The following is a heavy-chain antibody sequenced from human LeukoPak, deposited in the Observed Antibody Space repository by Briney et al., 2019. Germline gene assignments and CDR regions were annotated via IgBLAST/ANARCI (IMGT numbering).Heavy chain of an antibody. J-gene: IGHJ5*02. D-gene: IGHD4-17*01. Sequence: GASVKVSCKASGYTFTGYYMHWVRQAPGQELEWMGWINPNSGGTNYAQKFQGRVTMTRDTSISTAYMELSRLRSDDTAVFYCARESGDYFSTGWFDPWGQGTLVTVSS. V-gene: IGHV1-2*02. CDR3: ARESGDYFSTGWFDP. CDR1: GYTFTGYY. CDR2: INPNSGGT.